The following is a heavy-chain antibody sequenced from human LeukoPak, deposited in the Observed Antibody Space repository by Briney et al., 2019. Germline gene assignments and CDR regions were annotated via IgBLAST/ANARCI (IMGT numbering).Heavy chain of an antibody. V-gene: IGHV5-51*01. Sequence: GESLKISCKGSGYSFTSYWIGWVRQMPGKGLEWMGSIYPGDSETRYSPSFQGQVTMSADKSISTAYLQWSSLKASDTAMYYCARRGPYGGSAGWLDPWGQGTLVTVSS. CDR1: GYSFTSYW. D-gene: IGHD4-23*01. CDR3: ARRGPYGGSAGWLDP. CDR2: IYPGDSET. J-gene: IGHJ5*02.